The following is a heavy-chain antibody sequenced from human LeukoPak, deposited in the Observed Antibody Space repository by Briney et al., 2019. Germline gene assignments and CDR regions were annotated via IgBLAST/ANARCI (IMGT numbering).Heavy chain of an antibody. CDR1: GFTFSSYA. Sequence: GGSLRLSCAASGFTFSSYAMSWVRQAPGKGLEWVSVISGGGGSIYYADSVKGRFTISRDNSKNTLYLQMNSLRAGDTAVYYCAKGLGDSCYSASDYWGQGTLVTVSS. J-gene: IGHJ4*02. V-gene: IGHV3-23*01. CDR2: ISGGGGSI. CDR3: AKGLGDSCYSASDY. D-gene: IGHD2-15*01.